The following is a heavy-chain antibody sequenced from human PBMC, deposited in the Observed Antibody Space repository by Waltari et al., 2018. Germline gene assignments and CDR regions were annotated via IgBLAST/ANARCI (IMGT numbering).Heavy chain of an antibody. CDR3: ARDLSPGGSDY. CDR1: GFTFSSYW. CDR2: IKQDGSEK. V-gene: IGHV3-7*04. J-gene: IGHJ4*02. Sequence: EVQLVESGGGLVQPGGSLRLSCAASGFTFSSYWMSWVRQAPGKGREWVSNIKQDGSEKYYVDSVKGRFTISRDNAKNSLYLQMNSLRAEDTAVYYCARDLSPGGSDYWGQGTLVTVSS. D-gene: IGHD3-10*01.